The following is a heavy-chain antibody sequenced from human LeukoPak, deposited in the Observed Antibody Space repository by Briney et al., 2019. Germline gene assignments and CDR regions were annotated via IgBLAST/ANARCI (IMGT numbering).Heavy chain of an antibody. D-gene: IGHD2-2*01. CDR3: AVSVVPAATGYYFDY. CDR2: ISAYNGNT. Sequence: ASVKVSCKASGYTFTSYAMNWVRQAPGQGLEWMGWISAYNGNTNYAQKLQGRVTMTTDTSTSTAYMELRSLRSDDTAVYYCAVSVVPAATGYYFDYWGQGTLVTVSS. CDR1: GYTFTSYA. J-gene: IGHJ4*02. V-gene: IGHV1-18*01.